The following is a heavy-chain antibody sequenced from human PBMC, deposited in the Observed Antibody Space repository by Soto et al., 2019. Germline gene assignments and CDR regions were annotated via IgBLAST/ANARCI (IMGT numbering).Heavy chain of an antibody. Sequence: ASVKVSCKASGYSFTSYYMHWVRQAPGQGLEWMGIINPSGGSTSYAQKFQGRVTMTRDTSTSTVYMELSSLRSEDTAVYYCARTRGMVVAANNWFDPWGQGTLVTVSS. V-gene: IGHV1-46*01. CDR1: GYSFTSYY. CDR2: INPSGGST. J-gene: IGHJ5*02. D-gene: IGHD2-15*01. CDR3: ARTRGMVVAANNWFDP.